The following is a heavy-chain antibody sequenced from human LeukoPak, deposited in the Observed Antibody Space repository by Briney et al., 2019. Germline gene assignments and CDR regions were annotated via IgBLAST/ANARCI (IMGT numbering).Heavy chain of an antibody. CDR1: GGSISSSIYY. CDR2: VFYNGAT. CDR3: ARALGRFGELTN. V-gene: IGHV4-39*07. J-gene: IGHJ4*01. D-gene: IGHD3-10*01. Sequence: ASETLSLTCIVSGGSISSSIYYWAWVRQPPGKRLEWIGTVFYNGATQYSPSLRSRVTISIDTSKNQFSLKLSSVTAADTAVYYCARALGRFGELTNWGQEPWSPSPQ.